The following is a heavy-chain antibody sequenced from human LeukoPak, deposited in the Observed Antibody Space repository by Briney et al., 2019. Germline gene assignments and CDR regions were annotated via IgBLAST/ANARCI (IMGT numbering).Heavy chain of an antibody. CDR3: ARTYGDYDDAFDV. J-gene: IGHJ3*01. V-gene: IGHV4-39*01. D-gene: IGHD4-17*01. CDR2: IYYSGST. CDR1: GGSNSSSTYY. Sequence: PSETLSLTCTVSGGSNSSSTYYWGWIRQPPGKGLEWIGSIYYSGSTYNNPSLKSRVTIFVDTSKNQFSLKLSSVTATDTAVYYCARTYGDYDDAFDVWGQGTMVTVSS.